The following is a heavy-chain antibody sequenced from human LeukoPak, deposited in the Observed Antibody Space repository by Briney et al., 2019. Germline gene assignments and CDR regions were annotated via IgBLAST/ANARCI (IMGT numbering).Heavy chain of an antibody. D-gene: IGHD3-10*01. CDR1: GFAFSTYA. CDR2: LRGGGDSR. Sequence: GGSLTLSCAASGFAFSTYAMSWVRQPPGKGLEWVSSLRGGGDSRYYADSVMGRFTISRDNSKNTLYLQMNSLRAEDTAVYYCAKAVRSMVTGGGYFDSWGQGTLVTVSS. V-gene: IGHV3-23*01. J-gene: IGHJ4*02. CDR3: AKAVRSMVTGGGYFDS.